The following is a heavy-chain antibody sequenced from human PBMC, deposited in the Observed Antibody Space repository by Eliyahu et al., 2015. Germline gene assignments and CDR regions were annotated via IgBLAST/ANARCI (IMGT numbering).Heavy chain of an antibody. V-gene: IGHV4-39*01. D-gene: IGHD6-19*01. CDR2: IYYSVST. CDR3: AADSGWYSDFDY. Sequence: QLQLQESGPGLVKPSETLSLTCTVSGGSISPNSYYWGWIRQPPGKALEWIGNIYYSVSTYYNPSLKSRVTISVDTSKNQFSLKLSSVTAADTAVYYCAADSGWYSDFDYWGQGTLVTVSS. J-gene: IGHJ4*02. CDR1: GGSISPNSYY.